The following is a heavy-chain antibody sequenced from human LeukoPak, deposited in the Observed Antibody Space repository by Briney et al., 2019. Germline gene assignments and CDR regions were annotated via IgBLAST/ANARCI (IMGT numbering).Heavy chain of an antibody. CDR1: GFAFSRYW. J-gene: IGHJ4*02. CDR2: IRGSGDST. D-gene: IGHD1-1*01. CDR3: AKATGTLGN. V-gene: IGHV3-23*01. Sequence: GGSLRLSCAASGFAFSRYWMNWVRQAPGKGVEWVSTIRGSGDSTYYADSVKGRFTISRDNSKNTLYLQMNSLTAEDTAIYYCAKATGTLGNWGQGTLVIVSS.